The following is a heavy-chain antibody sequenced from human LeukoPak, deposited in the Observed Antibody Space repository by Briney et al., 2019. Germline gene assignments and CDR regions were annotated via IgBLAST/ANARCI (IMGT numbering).Heavy chain of an antibody. CDR3: ARHERSGLIAAAGFDY. J-gene: IGHJ4*02. CDR1: GGSISSSSYY. CDR2: IYYSGST. Sequence: PSETLSLTCTVSGGSISSSSYYWGWIRQPPGKGLEWIGSIYYSGSTYYNPSLKSRVTISVDTSKNQFSLKLSSVTAADTAVYYCARHERSGLIAAAGFDYWGQGTLVTVSS. V-gene: IGHV4-39*07. D-gene: IGHD6-13*01.